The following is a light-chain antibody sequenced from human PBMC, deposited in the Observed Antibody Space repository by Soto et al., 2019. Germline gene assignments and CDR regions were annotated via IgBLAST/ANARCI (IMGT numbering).Light chain of an antibody. CDR3: QQYGSSPLT. J-gene: IGKJ4*01. V-gene: IGKV3-20*01. CDR2: GAS. Sequence: EIVLTQSPGTLSLSPGERATLSCRASQSVSSSFLAWYQQKPGQPPRLLIYGASSRATGIPDRFSGSGSGTDFTLTISRLEPEVFAVYYCQQYGSSPLTFGGGTKVEIK. CDR1: QSVSSSF.